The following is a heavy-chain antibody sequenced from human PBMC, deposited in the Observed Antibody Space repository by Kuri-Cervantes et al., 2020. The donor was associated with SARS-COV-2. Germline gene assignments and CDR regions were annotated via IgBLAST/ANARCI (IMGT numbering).Heavy chain of an antibody. CDR1: GFTFSNAW. CDR2: IKSKTDGGTT. Sequence: GESLKISCAASGFTFSNAWMSWVRQAPGKGLEWVGRIKSKTDGGTTDYAAHVKGRFTISRDDSKNTLNLQMNSLKSEDTAVYYCTTLASGILVVPTAIAYYYYMDVWGKGTTVTVSS. J-gene: IGHJ6*03. D-gene: IGHD2-2*02. V-gene: IGHV3-15*01. CDR3: TTLASGILVVPTAIAYYYYMDV.